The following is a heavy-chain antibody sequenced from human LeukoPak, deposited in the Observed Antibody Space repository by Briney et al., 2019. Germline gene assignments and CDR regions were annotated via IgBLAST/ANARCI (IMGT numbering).Heavy chain of an antibody. CDR3: ASRPPTGYAYLGVFDY. CDR1: GLTFSRHW. Sequence: QPGRSLRLSCAASGLTFSRHWMSWVRQAPGKGREWVANIKPDGSEKYYVDSVRGRFTISRDNSRSSLYLQMNNLGAEDTALYYCASRPPTGYAYLGVFDYWGQGTLVTVSS. CDR2: IKPDGSEK. J-gene: IGHJ4*02. V-gene: IGHV3-7*01. D-gene: IGHD3-9*01.